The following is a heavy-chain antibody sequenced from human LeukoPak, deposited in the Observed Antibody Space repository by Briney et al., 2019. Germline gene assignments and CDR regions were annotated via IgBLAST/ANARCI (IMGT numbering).Heavy chain of an antibody. D-gene: IGHD1-26*01. CDR1: GFTVSSYS. CDR3: ATDLTVRAANYYFDH. CDR2: ISSSSSYI. Sequence: PVWSLRLSCAASGFTVSSYSMNWVRQAPGKELEWVSSISSSSSYIYYADSVKGRFTISRDNAKNSLYLQMNSLRAEDTAVYYCATDLTVRAANYYFDHWGQGTLVTVSS. J-gene: IGHJ4*02. V-gene: IGHV3-21*01.